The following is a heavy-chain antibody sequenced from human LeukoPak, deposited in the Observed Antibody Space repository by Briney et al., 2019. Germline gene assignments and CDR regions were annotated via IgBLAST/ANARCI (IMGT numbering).Heavy chain of an antibody. J-gene: IGHJ4*02. D-gene: IGHD1-1*01. V-gene: IGHV3-23*01. CDR2: ISAVGSNT. Sequence: GASLRLSCVASGFTVSTNDLSWVRQAPGKGLEWVSVISAVGSNTDYADSVKGRFTISRDDSKNTVSLQMNSLRAEDTAMYFCAKLVGTGTTSTDYWGQGTLVTVSS. CDR1: GFTVSTND. CDR3: AKLVGTGTTSTDY.